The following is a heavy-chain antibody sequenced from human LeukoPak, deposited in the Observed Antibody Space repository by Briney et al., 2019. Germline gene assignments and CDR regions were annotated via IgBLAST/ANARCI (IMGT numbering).Heavy chain of an antibody. CDR1: GGSINSYY. CDR3: ARELGVPEWYFYL. D-gene: IGHD7-27*01. V-gene: IGHV4-59*01. CDR2: IYYSGSS. J-gene: IGHJ2*01. Sequence: SETLSLTCTVSGGSINSYYWSWIRQPPGKGLEWIGCIYYSGSSNYNPSLESRVSISVDTSKNQFSLKLNSVTAADTAVYYCARELGVPEWYFYLRGRGTLVTVSS.